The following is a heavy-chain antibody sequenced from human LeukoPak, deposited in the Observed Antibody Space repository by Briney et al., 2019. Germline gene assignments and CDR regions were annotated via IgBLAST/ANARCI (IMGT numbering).Heavy chain of an antibody. CDR1: GGSISSGGYY. J-gene: IGHJ4*02. V-gene: IGHV4-31*03. Sequence: SQTLSLTCTVSGGSISSGGYYWSWIRQHPGKGLEWIGYIYYSGSTYYNPSLKSRVTISVDTSKNQFSLKLSSVTAADTAVYYCARARWVRGVIEYYFDYWGQGTLVTVSS. CDR2: IYYSGST. D-gene: IGHD3-10*01. CDR3: ARARWVRGVIEYYFDY.